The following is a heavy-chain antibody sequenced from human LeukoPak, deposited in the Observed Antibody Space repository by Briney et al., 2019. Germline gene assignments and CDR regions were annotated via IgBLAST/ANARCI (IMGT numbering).Heavy chain of an antibody. J-gene: IGHJ3*01. CDR1: GLTLSEAW. CDR3: VRGGFFDAFDV. V-gene: IGHV3-15*01. Sequence: PGGSLRLSCAASGLTLSEAWMTWVRQVPGKGLEWVCRIRSTTGGGTTDHAAPVKGRFTISRDDSKNTLFLQMNNLKMEDTAVYYCVRGGFFDAFDVWGQGTMVTVSS. CDR2: IRSTTGGGTT. D-gene: IGHD3-10*01.